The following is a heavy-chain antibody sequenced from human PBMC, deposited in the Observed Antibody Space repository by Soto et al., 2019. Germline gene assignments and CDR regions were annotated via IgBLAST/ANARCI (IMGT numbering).Heavy chain of an antibody. CDR1: GFTFSTYS. Sequence: EVQLVESGGGLVQPGGSLRLSCAASGFTFSTYSMTWVRQAPGKGLEWVSYISSSSNMIYHTDSVKGRFTISRDNAKNSLFLQMNSLRAEDTAVYYCATGVGARSGRDYWGQGTRVTVSS. J-gene: IGHJ4*02. CDR2: ISSSSNMI. D-gene: IGHD1-26*01. V-gene: IGHV3-48*01. CDR3: ATGVGARSGRDY.